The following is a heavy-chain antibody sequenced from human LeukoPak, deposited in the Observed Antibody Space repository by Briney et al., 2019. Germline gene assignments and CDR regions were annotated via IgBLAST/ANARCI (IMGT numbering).Heavy chain of an antibody. CDR2: IYYSGST. Sequence: SETLSLTCTVSGGSISSYYWSWIRQPAGKGLEWIGYIYYSGSTNYNPSLKSRVTISVDTSKNQFSLKLSSVTAADTAVYYCARRRRIAARGYFDYWGQGTLVTVSS. D-gene: IGHD6-6*01. CDR1: GGSISSYY. V-gene: IGHV4-59*01. CDR3: ARRRRIAARGYFDY. J-gene: IGHJ4*02.